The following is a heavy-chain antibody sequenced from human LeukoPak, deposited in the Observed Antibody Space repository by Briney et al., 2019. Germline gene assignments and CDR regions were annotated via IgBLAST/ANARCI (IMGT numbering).Heavy chain of an antibody. CDR2: IKQDGSEK. D-gene: IGHD3-22*01. CDR3: ARALTYYYDSSGGKNWFDP. V-gene: IGHV3-7*01. Sequence: GGSLRLSCAASGFTFSNYWMSWVRQAPGKGLEWVANIKQDGSEKYYVDSVKGRFTISRDNAKNSLYLQMNSLRAEDTAVYYCARALTYYYDSSGGKNWFDPWGQGTLVTVSS. CDR1: GFTFSNYW. J-gene: IGHJ5*02.